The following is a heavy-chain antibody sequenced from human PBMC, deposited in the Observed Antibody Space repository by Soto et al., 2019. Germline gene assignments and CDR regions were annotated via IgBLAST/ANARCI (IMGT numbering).Heavy chain of an antibody. Sequence: PGGSLRLSCAASGFTFSNYVMNWVRQAPGKGLEWVSAISGSGSTTYYADSVKGRFTISRDNSKNTLYLQMDGLRAEDTAVYYCANSNSYGSGSYSTFDYWGQGTLVTVSS. CDR1: GFTFSNYV. CDR2: ISGSGSTT. V-gene: IGHV3-23*01. J-gene: IGHJ4*02. CDR3: ANSNSYGSGSYSTFDY. D-gene: IGHD3-10*01.